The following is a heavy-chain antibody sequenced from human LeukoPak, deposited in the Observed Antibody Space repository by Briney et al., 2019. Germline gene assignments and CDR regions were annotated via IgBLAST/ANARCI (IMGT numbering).Heavy chain of an antibody. V-gene: IGHV3-7*03. Sequence: GGSLRLSCAASGFDFSNYWMYWVRQAPGKGLEWVANIKQDGSEKYYVDSVRGRFTISRDNAKNSLSLQMNSLRAEDTAVYYCASNYGGWGQGTRVTVSS. CDR3: ASNYGG. D-gene: IGHD4-11*01. J-gene: IGHJ4*02. CDR2: IKQDGSEK. CDR1: GFDFSNYW.